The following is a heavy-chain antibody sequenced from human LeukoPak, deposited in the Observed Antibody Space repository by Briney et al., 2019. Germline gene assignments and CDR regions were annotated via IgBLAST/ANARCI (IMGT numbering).Heavy chain of an antibody. V-gene: IGHV1-2*02. CDR1: GYTFTGYY. CDR2: INPKSGGT. Sequence: AASVKVSCKASGYTFTGYYMHWVRQAPGQGLEWMGWINPKSGGTNYAQKFQGRVTMTRDTSISTAYMELSRLRSDDTAVYYCAGSSIAVAGTPFDYWGQGTLVTVYS. CDR3: AGSSIAVAGTPFDY. J-gene: IGHJ4*02. D-gene: IGHD6-19*01.